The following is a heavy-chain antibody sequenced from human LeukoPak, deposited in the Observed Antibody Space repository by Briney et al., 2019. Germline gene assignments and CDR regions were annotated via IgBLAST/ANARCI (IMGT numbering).Heavy chain of an antibody. D-gene: IGHD3-10*01. V-gene: IGHV1-8*02. CDR1: GYTFTGYY. J-gene: IGHJ5*02. CDR3: ARGVSRGWFDP. Sequence: ASVKASCKASGYTFTGYYMHWVRQAPGQGLEWMGWMNPNSGNTGYAQKFQGRVTMTRNTSISTAYMELSSLRSEDTAVYYCARGVSRGWFDPWGQGTLVTVSS. CDR2: MNPNSGNT.